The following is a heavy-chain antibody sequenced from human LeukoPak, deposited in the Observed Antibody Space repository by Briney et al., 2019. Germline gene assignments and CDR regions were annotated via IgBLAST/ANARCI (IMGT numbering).Heavy chain of an antibody. CDR2: ISGSGNST. V-gene: IGHV3-23*01. D-gene: IGHD3-10*01. CDR1: GFTFSSYA. Sequence: PGGSLRLSCAASGFTFSSYAMSWVRQAPGKGLEWVSAISGSGNSTYYADSVKGRFTISRDNSKNTLYLQMNSLRAEHTAVYFCAKHVYSGDYAFDIWGQGTMVTVSS. CDR3: AKHVYSGDYAFDI. J-gene: IGHJ3*02.